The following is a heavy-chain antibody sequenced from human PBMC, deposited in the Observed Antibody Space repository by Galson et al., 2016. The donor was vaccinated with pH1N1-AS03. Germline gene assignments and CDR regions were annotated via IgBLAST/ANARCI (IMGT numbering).Heavy chain of an antibody. Sequence: VKVSCKASGYTFSRYYMHWMRPAPGQGPEWMGVIDPSIGSTTYAQKFQGRVNMTRDTATTTAYMELRSLRSDDTAVYYCATYGSGSRGGFDYWGQGALITVSS. CDR1: GYTFSRYY. D-gene: IGHD3-10*01. J-gene: IGHJ4*02. CDR2: IDPSIGST. V-gene: IGHV1-46*01. CDR3: ATYGSGSRGGFDY.